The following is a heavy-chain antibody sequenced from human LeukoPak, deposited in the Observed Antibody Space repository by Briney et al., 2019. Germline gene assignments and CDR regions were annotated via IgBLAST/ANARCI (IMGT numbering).Heavy chain of an antibody. V-gene: IGHV3-23*01. Sequence: PGGSLRLSCAASGFTFSSYAMSWVRQAPGKGLEWVSAISGSGGSTYYADSVKGRFTISRDNSKNTLYLQMNSLRAEDTAVYYCAKNAASTVTYAEYLQHWGQGTLVTVSS. D-gene: IGHD4-17*01. CDR2: ISGSGGST. J-gene: IGHJ1*01. CDR1: GFTFSSYA. CDR3: AKNAASTVTYAEYLQH.